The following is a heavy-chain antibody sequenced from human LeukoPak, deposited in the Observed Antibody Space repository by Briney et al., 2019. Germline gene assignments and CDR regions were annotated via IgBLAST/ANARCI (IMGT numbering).Heavy chain of an antibody. Sequence: GASVKVSFKSSGYTFTSYGISWVRQAPGQGLEWMGWISAYNGNTNYSQKLQGRVTMTTDTSTSTAYMELRSLRSGDTAVYYCARDGTEYYYDSSGSHQSDWGQGTLVTVSS. J-gene: IGHJ4*02. CDR3: ARDGTEYYYDSSGSHQSD. CDR2: ISAYNGNT. CDR1: GYTFTSYG. D-gene: IGHD3-22*01. V-gene: IGHV1-18*01.